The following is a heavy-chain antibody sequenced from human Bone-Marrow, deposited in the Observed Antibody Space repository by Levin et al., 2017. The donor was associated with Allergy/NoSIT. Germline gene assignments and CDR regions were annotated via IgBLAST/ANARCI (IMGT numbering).Heavy chain of an antibody. V-gene: IGHV3-23*01. J-gene: IGHJ4*02. CDR3: AKAIGVAGTLTAGSDY. D-gene: IGHD6-19*01. Sequence: GGSLRLSCAASGFTFSSYAMSWVRQAPGKGLEWVSAISGSGGSTYYADSVKGRFTISRDNSKNTLYLQMNSLRAEDTALYYCAKAIGVAGTLTAGSDYWGQGTLVTVSP. CDR1: GFTFSSYA. CDR2: ISGSGGST.